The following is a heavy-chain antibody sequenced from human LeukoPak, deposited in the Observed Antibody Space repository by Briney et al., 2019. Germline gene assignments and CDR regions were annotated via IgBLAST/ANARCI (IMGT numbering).Heavy chain of an antibody. Sequence: SETLSLTCTVSGGSISSYYWGWIRQPPGKGLEWIGYIYYSGSTNYNPSLKSRVTISVDTSKNQFSLKLSSVTAADTAVYYCARDLIGSGTPGPWGQGTLVTVSS. CDR1: GGSISSYY. V-gene: IGHV4-59*01. D-gene: IGHD1-26*01. CDR2: IYYSGST. J-gene: IGHJ5*02. CDR3: ARDLIGSGTPGP.